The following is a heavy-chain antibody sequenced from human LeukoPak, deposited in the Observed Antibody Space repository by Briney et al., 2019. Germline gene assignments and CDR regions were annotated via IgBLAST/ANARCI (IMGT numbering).Heavy chain of an antibody. J-gene: IGHJ4*02. CDR2: INHSGST. CDR1: GGSFSGYY. D-gene: IGHD5-18*01. CDR3: ARVGYSYGD. V-gene: IGHV4-34*01. Sequence: SEALSLTCAVYGGSFSGYYWSWIRQPPGKGLEWIGEINHSGSTNYNPSLKSRVTISVDTSKNQFSLKLSSVTAADAAVYYCARVGYSYGDWGQGTLVTVSS.